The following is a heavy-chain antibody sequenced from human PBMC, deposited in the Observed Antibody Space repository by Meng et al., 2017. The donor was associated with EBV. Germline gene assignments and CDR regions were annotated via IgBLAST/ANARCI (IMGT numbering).Heavy chain of an antibody. Sequence: VQLVLAAAEVKKPGSSVKVSCKTSGGPFRYYAISWVRQAPGQGLEWLGGFLPRLDAPNYAQKFHGRVKITADESTSTHYMDLSSLRSEDTAIYYCASESGRGYTPDYWGQGTLVTVSS. CDR1: GGPFRYYA. V-gene: IGHV1-69*01. CDR3: ASESGRGYTPDY. D-gene: IGHD3-10*01. CDR2: FLPRLDAP. J-gene: IGHJ4*02.